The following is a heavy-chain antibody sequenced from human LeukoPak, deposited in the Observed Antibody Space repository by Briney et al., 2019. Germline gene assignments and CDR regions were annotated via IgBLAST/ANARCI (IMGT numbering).Heavy chain of an antibody. V-gene: IGHV3-21*01. Sequence: GGSLRLSCAASGFTFSSYSMDWVRQAPGKGLEWVSSISGSATYIYYADSMKGRFTISRDNAKNSLYLQMNNLRAGDTAVYYCASRPYDNSGYYYVWGQGTLVTVSS. J-gene: IGHJ4*02. D-gene: IGHD3-22*01. CDR2: ISGSATYI. CDR3: ASRPYDNSGYYYV. CDR1: GFTFSSYS.